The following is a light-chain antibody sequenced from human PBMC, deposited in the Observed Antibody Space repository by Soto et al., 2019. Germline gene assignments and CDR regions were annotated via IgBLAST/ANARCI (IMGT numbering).Light chain of an antibody. V-gene: IGLV2-23*01. CDR2: EGS. CDR3: CTCEGGPTVVV. Sequence: QSALTQPASVSGSPGQSITISCTGTSNDVGSDDLVSWYQHHPGKAPKLMIHEGSKRPSGVSSRFSGSKSGSTASLTISGPQTGDEADYYCCTCEGGPTVVVFGGGTKVTAL. CDR1: SNDVGSDDL. J-gene: IGLJ2*01.